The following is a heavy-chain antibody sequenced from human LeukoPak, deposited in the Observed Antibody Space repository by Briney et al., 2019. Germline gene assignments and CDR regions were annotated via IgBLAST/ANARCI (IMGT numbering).Heavy chain of an antibody. J-gene: IGHJ4*02. D-gene: IGHD1-26*01. CDR3: AREGEGATLDC. V-gene: IGHV4-30-4*02. Sequence: SETLSLTCTVSGGSINSADYYWSWIRQPPGKGLEWIGYIYYTGSAYYNPSLKSRVTISVDTSKNQFSLKLSSVTAADTAVYYCAREGEGATLDCWGQGTLVTVSS. CDR1: GGSINSADYY. CDR2: IYYTGSA.